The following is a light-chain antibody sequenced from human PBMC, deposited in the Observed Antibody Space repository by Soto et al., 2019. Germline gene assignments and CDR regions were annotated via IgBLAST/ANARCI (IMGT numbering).Light chain of an antibody. V-gene: IGKV3-15*01. CDR2: GAS. J-gene: IGKJ1*01. Sequence: EIVLTQSPATLSLSPGERASLPCRASHSISTNLAWYQQKPGQAPRLLIYGASTRATGIPARFSGRGSETEFTLTISSLQSEDFAVYYCQQYNNWPRTSGQGTKVDNK. CDR3: QQYNNWPRT. CDR1: HSISTN.